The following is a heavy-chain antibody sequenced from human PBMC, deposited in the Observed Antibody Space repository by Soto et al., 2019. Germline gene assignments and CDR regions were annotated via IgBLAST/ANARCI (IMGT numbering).Heavy chain of an antibody. CDR3: AREVEESSSWYRYYYYGMDV. CDR1: GFTFSSYS. Sequence: EVQLVESGGGLVKPGGSLRLSCAASGFTFSSYSMNWVRQAPGKGLEWVSSISSSSSYIYYADSVKGRFTISRDNAKNSLYLQMNSLRAEDTAVYYCAREVEESSSWYRYYYYGMDVWGQGTTVTVSS. J-gene: IGHJ6*02. D-gene: IGHD6-13*01. V-gene: IGHV3-21*01. CDR2: ISSSSSYI.